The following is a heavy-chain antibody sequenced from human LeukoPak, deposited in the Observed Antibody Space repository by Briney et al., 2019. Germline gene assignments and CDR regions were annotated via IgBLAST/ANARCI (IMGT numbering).Heavy chain of an antibody. J-gene: IGHJ4*02. Sequence: SETLSLTCTVSGGSISSSSYYWGWIRQPPGKGLEWIGSIYYSGSTYYNPSLKSRVTISVDTSKNQFSLKLSSVTAADTAVYYCVRIEIGSGRDYWGQGTLVTVSS. CDR2: IYYSGST. CDR3: VRIEIGSGRDY. D-gene: IGHD2-15*01. CDR1: GGSISSSSYY. V-gene: IGHV4-39*01.